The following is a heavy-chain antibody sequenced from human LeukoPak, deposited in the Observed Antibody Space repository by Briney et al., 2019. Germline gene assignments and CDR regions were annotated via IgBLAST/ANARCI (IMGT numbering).Heavy chain of an antibody. Sequence: SETLSLTCTVSGGSISSGGSYWSWVRQHPGKGLEWIGYIYYSGSTYYNPSLKSRVTISVDTSKNQFSLKLSSVTAADTAVYYCARAIAAAGHDAFDIWGQGTMVTVSS. V-gene: IGHV4-31*03. CDR2: IYYSGST. CDR1: GGSISSGGSY. CDR3: ARAIAAAGHDAFDI. D-gene: IGHD6-13*01. J-gene: IGHJ3*02.